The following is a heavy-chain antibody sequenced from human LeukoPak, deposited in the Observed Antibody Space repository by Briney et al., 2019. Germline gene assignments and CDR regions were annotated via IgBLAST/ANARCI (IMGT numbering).Heavy chain of an antibody. Sequence: GASVKVSCKASGYSFTDHSVHWVRQAPGQGLEWMGTINPSRGGTNYAQKFQGRVTMTRDTSISTAYMELSTLRSDDTAVYYCAREDLNTILGAFDIWGQGTMVTVSS. J-gene: IGHJ3*02. V-gene: IGHV1-2*02. CDR1: GYSFTDHS. CDR3: AREDLNTILGAFDI. D-gene: IGHD2/OR15-2a*01. CDR2: INPSRGGT.